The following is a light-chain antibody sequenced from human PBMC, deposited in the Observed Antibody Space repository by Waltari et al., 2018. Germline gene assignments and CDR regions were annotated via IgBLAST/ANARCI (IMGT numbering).Light chain of an antibody. CDR1: QSIRSGH. V-gene: IGKV3-20*01. Sequence: EIVLTQSPGTLSVSPGERATLSCRASQSIRSGHFAWYQQKPGEAPRLLIYGASTRATGIPDRFSGSGSGTDFTLTIARLEPEDSAVYYCQHYDNSPPLMHTFGQGTKLEIK. CDR2: GAS. J-gene: IGKJ2*01. CDR3: QHYDNSPPLMHT.